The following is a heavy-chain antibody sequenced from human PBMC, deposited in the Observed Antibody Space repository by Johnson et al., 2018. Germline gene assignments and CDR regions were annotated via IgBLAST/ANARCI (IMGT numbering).Heavy chain of an antibody. Sequence: VQLVQSGGGLVRPGGSLRLSCASSGFTFSSHGMHWVRQDPGKGLEWVAVIWSVGSKKYYADSVQGRFTDSRENYKNTLLLQMDSLRAEDTAIYYCARDRGDCSGGSCWGYFLHWGQGTLVTVSS. J-gene: IGHJ1*01. CDR2: IWSVGSKK. CDR3: ARDRGDCSGGSCWGYFLH. D-gene: IGHD2-15*01. CDR1: GFTFSSHG. V-gene: IGHV3-33*08.